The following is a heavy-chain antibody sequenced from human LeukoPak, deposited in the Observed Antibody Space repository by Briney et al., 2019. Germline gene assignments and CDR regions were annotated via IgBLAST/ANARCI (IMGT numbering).Heavy chain of an antibody. CDR3: ARHPRGFLSWLVPDYGDYEGDYWFDP. J-gene: IGHJ5*02. Sequence: GGSLRLSCAASGFIFSDHPMTWVRQAPGEGLEWVSYIDGSGSTIYYAESVKGRFTISRDNAKKSLFLQMNSLRVEDTAVYYCARHPRGFLSWLVPDYGDYEGDYWFDPWGQGTLVTVSS. CDR1: GFIFSDHP. CDR2: IDGSGSTI. D-gene: IGHD4-17*01. V-gene: IGHV3-48*03.